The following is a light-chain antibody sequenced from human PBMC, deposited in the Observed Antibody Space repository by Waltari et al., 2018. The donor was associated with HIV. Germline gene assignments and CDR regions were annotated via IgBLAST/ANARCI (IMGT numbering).Light chain of an antibody. Sequence: EIALTQSPDTLSLSPGERATLSCRASQTISSTYLAWYQQKPGQAPRPLIYGASSRATGTPDRFSGSGSGTDFTLTISSLEPEDCAVYYCQQYIGTPRTFGQGTKVELK. CDR3: QQYIGTPRT. CDR1: QTISSTY. J-gene: IGKJ1*01. CDR2: GAS. V-gene: IGKV3-20*01.